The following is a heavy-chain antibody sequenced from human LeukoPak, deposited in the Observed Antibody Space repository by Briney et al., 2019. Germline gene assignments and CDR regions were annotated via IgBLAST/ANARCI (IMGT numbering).Heavy chain of an antibody. CDR1: GYTFTGYY. V-gene: IGHV1-2*02. CDR2: INPNSGGT. D-gene: IGHD4-17*01. CDR3: ARAETTVTMVPGY. Sequence: ASVKVSCKASGYTFTGYYMHWVRQAPGQGLEWMGWINPNSGGTNYAQKFQGRVTMTRDTSTSTAYMELRRLRSDDTAVYYCARAETTVTMVPGYWGQGTLVSVSS. J-gene: IGHJ4*02.